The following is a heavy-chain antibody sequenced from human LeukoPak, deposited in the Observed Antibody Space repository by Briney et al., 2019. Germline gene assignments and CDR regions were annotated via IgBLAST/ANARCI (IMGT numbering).Heavy chain of an antibody. J-gene: IGHJ4*02. V-gene: IGHV1-69*13. CDR3: TRSRGSGSYLDY. Sequence: SVKVSSKASGGTFSSDAINWVRQAPGQGVEWMGKIFPIFGTTNYAQNFQGRVTITADEPTSTAYMELSSLRSEDTAVYYCTRSRGSGSYLDYWGQGTLVTVSS. D-gene: IGHD3-10*01. CDR2: IFPIFGTT. CDR1: GGTFSSDA.